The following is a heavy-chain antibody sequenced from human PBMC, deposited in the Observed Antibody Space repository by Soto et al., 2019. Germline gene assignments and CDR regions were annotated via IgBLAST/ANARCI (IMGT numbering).Heavy chain of an antibody. CDR3: ARVEGDSSSFYYGMDV. D-gene: IGHD6-6*01. CDR1: GFTFSSYS. Sequence: NPGGSLRLSCAASGFTFSSYSMNWVRQAPGKGLEWVSSISSSSSYIYYADSVKGRFTISRDNAKNSLYLQMNSLRAEDTAVYYCARVEGDSSSFYYGMDVWGQGTTVTAP. V-gene: IGHV3-21*01. J-gene: IGHJ6*02. CDR2: ISSSSSYI.